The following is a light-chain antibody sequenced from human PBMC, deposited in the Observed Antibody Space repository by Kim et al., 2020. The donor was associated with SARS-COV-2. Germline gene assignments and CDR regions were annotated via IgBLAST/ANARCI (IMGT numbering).Light chain of an antibody. CDR3: QQRYSWPRT. CDR2: DAS. V-gene: IGKV3-11*01. CDR1: QSVGTF. J-gene: IGKJ1*01. Sequence: LSPGERATGSCRAGQSVGTFLAWYQQRPGQAPRLLIYDASNRAAGVPARFAGAGSGTDFTLTINRLEPDDFAIYYCQQRYSWPRTFGHGTKVDIK.